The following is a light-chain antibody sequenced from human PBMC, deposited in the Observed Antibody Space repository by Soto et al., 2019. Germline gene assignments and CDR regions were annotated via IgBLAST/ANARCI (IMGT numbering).Light chain of an antibody. J-gene: IGKJ4*01. CDR2: TAS. V-gene: IGKV1-5*03. CDR1: QSISSW. Sequence: DIQMTQSPSTLSASVGDRVTITCRASQSISSWLAWYQQKPGKAPKLLIYTASSLESGVPSRFRGSGSGTEFTLTISSLQPDDFATYYCQQYNSYSRLTFGGGTKVEIK. CDR3: QQYNSYSRLT.